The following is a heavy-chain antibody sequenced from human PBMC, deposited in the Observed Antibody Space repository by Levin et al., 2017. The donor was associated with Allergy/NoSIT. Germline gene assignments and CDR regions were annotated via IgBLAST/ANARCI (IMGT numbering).Heavy chain of an antibody. CDR2: IKQDGSEK. V-gene: IGHV3-7*01. CDR1: GLTFSDFW. Sequence: GESLKISCAASGLTFSDFWMSWVRQAPGKGLEWVANIKQDGSEKNYVDSVKGRFTISRDNTKNSLYLQMNSLRVEDTAVYYCARGRGLGVWGQGTTVTVSS. J-gene: IGHJ6*02. CDR3: ARGRGLGV.